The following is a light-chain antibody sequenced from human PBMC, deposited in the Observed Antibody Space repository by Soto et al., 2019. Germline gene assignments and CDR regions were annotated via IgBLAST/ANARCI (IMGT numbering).Light chain of an antibody. CDR3: QQYRT. CDR2: GAS. V-gene: IGKV3-15*01. Sequence: PGERATLSCRASQSVSSNLAWYQQKPGQAPRLLIYGASTRANGVPARFSGGGSGTEFTLTISSLQSEDFALYYCQQYRTFGQGTKVEIK. CDR1: QSVSSN. J-gene: IGKJ1*01.